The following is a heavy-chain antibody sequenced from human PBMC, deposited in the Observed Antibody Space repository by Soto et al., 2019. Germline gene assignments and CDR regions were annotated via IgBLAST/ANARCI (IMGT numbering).Heavy chain of an antibody. CDR2: ISGSGGST. J-gene: IGHJ4*02. CDR3: ATRVQPTVDY. CDR1: GFTFSTYA. V-gene: IGHV3-23*01. D-gene: IGHD4-17*01. Sequence: EVQVLESGGDLVQPGGSLRLSCAASGFTFSTYAMSWVRQAPGKGLEWVSSISGSGGSTYYADCVKGRFTISRDNSKNTLYLQMNSLRAEDTAVYYCATRVQPTVDYWGQGTLVTVSS.